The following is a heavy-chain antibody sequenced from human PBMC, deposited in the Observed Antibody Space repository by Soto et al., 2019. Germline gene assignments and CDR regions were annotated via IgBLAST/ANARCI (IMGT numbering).Heavy chain of an antibody. CDR1: GGSVSGGTYS. V-gene: IGHV4-30-2*01. J-gene: IGHJ4*02. CDR2: IYRSGST. D-gene: IGHD1-7*01. CDR3: ASRDPGTSVDY. Sequence: SETLSLTCDISGGSVSGGTYSWTWIRQPPGKGLEWIGYIYRSGSTYYNPSLKSRVTISLDKSENQFSLKVTSLTAADTAVYYCASRDPGTSVDYWGQGTLVTVSS.